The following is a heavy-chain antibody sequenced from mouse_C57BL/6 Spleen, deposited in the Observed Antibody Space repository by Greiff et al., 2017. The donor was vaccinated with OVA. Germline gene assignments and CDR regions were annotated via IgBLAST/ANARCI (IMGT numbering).Heavy chain of an antibody. CDR2: IYPGSGST. D-gene: IGHD1-1*01. CDR3: ARKRYYGSSYYFDY. J-gene: IGHJ2*01. CDR1: GYTFTSYW. V-gene: IGHV1-55*01. Sequence: QVQLQQPGAELVKPGASVKMSCKASGYTFTSYWITWVKQRPGQGLEWIGDIYPGSGSTNYNEEFKSKATLTVDTSSSTAYMQLSSRTSEDSAVYYCARKRYYGSSYYFDYWGQGTTLTVSS.